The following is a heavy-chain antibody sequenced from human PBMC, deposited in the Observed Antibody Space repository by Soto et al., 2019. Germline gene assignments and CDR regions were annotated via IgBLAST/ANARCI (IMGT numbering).Heavy chain of an antibody. D-gene: IGHD2-8*01. CDR2: ISNEGRNT. CDR1: GFSFSTYG. CDR3: AKAGGKVSTPFDP. J-gene: IGHJ5*02. V-gene: IGHV3-30*18. Sequence: LRLSCAASGFSFSTYGMHWVRQTPGKGLEWVALISNEGRNTYYAGSVKGRFTISRDNSRNTLYLQMNSLRTEDTAIYYCAKAGGKVSTPFDPWGQGTLVTVSS.